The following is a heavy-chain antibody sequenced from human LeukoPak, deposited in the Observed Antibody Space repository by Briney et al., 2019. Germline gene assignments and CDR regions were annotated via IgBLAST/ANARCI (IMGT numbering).Heavy chain of an antibody. CDR3: AGARRIFGVVTLPYYYYYGMDV. V-gene: IGHV1-69*13. Sequence: ASVKVSCEASGGTFSSYAISWVRQAPGQGLEWMGGIIPIFGTANYAQKFQGRVTITADESTSTAYMELSSLRSEDTAVYYCAGARRIFGVVTLPYYYYYGMDVWGQGTTVTVSS. CDR2: IIPIFGTA. CDR1: GGTFSSYA. J-gene: IGHJ6*02. D-gene: IGHD3-3*01.